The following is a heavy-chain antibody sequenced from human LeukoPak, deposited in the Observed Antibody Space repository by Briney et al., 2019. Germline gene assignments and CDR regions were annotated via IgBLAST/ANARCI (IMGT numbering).Heavy chain of an antibody. CDR1: GFTFSNVW. J-gene: IGHJ3*02. V-gene: IGHV3-15*01. Sequence: PGGSLRLSCAASGFTFSNVWMNWVRQAPGKGAEWVGRIKSKTEGGRTDYAAPVKGRFTISRDDSKNTLYLQMNSLKTEDTAVYYCTTALYYYTSGGAFDIWGQGTMVTVSS. CDR3: TTALYYYTSGGAFDI. D-gene: IGHD3-10*01. CDR2: IKSKTEGGRT.